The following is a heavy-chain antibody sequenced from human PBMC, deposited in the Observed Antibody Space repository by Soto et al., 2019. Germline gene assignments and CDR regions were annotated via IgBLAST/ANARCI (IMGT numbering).Heavy chain of an antibody. Sequence: SGPTLVNPTQTLTLTCTFSGFSFTTAGVAVGWVRQTPGGALEWLTLIYYNDDRRFSPSLKTRLTITGDTSKNQVVLSLTNVDPGDTATYFCAHSDGGYEIIYFDFWGQGIPVTVSS. CDR1: GFSFTTAGVA. V-gene: IGHV2-5*01. CDR3: AHSDGGYEIIYFDF. J-gene: IGHJ4*02. D-gene: IGHD5-12*01. CDR2: IYYNDDR.